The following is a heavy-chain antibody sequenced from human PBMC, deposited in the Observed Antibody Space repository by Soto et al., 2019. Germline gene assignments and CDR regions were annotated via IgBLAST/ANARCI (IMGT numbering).Heavy chain of an antibody. CDR3: ARGSTHYYDSSCNYGDWFDP. V-gene: IGHV4-34*01. D-gene: IGHD3-22*01. Sequence: QVQLQQWGAGLLKPSETLSLTCAVYGGSFSGYYWSWIRQPPGKGLEWIGEINHSGSTNYNPSLKSRVTISVDTYKNQFSLKLSSVTAADTAVYYCARGSTHYYDSSCNYGDWFDPWGQGTLVTVSS. CDR2: INHSGST. J-gene: IGHJ5*02. CDR1: GGSFSGYY.